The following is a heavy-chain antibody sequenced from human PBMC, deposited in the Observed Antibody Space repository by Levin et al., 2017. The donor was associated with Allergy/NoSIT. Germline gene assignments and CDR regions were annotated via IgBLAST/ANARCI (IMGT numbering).Heavy chain of an antibody. CDR1: GFTFDDYA. V-gene: IGHV3-9*01. Sequence: SLKISCAASGFTFDDYAMHWVRQAPGKGLEWVSGISWNSGSIGYADSVKGRFTISRDNAKNSLYLQMNSLRAEDTALYYCVYGGNSPYWGQGTLVTVSS. CDR2: ISWNSGSI. J-gene: IGHJ4*02. D-gene: IGHD4-23*01. CDR3: VYGGNSPY.